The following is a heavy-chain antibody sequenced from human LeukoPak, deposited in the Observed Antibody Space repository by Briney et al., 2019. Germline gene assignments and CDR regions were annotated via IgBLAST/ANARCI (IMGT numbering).Heavy chain of an antibody. CDR1: GYSFTSYW. Sequence: GESLKISCKGSGYSFTSYWIAWVRQMPGKGLEWMGIIYPGDSDASYSPSFQGQVTITADKSVSTAYLQWSSLKASDTAMYYCARRLVQYYGMDVWGQGTTVTVSS. J-gene: IGHJ6*02. V-gene: IGHV5-51*01. CDR2: IYPGDSDA. D-gene: IGHD5-12*01. CDR3: ARRLVQYYGMDV.